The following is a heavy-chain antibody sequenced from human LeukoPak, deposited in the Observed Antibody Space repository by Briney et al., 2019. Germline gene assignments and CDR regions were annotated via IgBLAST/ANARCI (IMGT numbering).Heavy chain of an antibody. CDR1: GFTFSTYW. J-gene: IGHJ5*02. V-gene: IGHV3-74*01. CDR3: ARAGFGSGVPNWFDP. Sequence: GGSLRLSCAASGFTFSTYWMHWVRQAPGKGLVWVSRVNSDGSTTSYADSVKGRFTISRDNVKNTLYLQMNSLRAEDTAVYYCARAGFGSGVPNWFDPWGQGTLVTVST. CDR2: VNSDGSTT. D-gene: IGHD6-19*01.